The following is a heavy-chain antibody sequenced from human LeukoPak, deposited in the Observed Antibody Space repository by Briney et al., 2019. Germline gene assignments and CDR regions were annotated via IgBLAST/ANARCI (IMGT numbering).Heavy chain of an antibody. J-gene: IGHJ4*02. CDR2: MSGSGGST. CDR3: AKLGGAIVVVVAATFSSFDY. Sequence: GGSLRLSCAASGFTFSDYSMNWVRQAPGKGLEWVSAMSGSGGSTYYADSVKGRFTISRDNSKNTLYLQMNSLRAEDTAVYYSAKLGGAIVVVVAATFSSFDYWGQGTLVTVSS. D-gene: IGHD2-15*01. CDR1: GFTFSDYS. V-gene: IGHV3-23*01.